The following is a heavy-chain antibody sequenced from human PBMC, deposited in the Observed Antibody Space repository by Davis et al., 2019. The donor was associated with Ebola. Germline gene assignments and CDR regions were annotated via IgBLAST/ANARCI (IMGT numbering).Heavy chain of an antibody. CDR3: ARQGELGGLFDY. D-gene: IGHD7-27*01. CDR1: GDSISPYF. Sequence: MPSETLSLTCTVSGDSISPYFWSWIWQPPGKGLEWIGYIYYSGSTNYNPSLKSRVTISVDTSKNQFSLKLSSVTAADTAVYYCARQGELGGLFDYWGQGTLVTVSS. J-gene: IGHJ4*02. V-gene: IGHV4-59*08. CDR2: IYYSGST.